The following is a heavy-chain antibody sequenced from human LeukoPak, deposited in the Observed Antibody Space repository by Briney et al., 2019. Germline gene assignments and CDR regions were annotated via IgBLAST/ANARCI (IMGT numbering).Heavy chain of an antibody. CDR3: AVGSGYGPLGGDYYYGMDV. D-gene: IGHD5-18*01. CDR2: INPNSGGT. J-gene: IGHJ6*02. CDR1: GYTFTGYY. V-gene: IGHV1-2*02. Sequence: GASVKVSCKASGYTFTGYYMHWVRQAPGQGLEWMGWINPNSGGTNYAQKFQGRVTMTRDTSISTAYMELSRLRSDDTAVYYCAVGSGYGPLGGDYYYGMDVWGQGTTVTVSS.